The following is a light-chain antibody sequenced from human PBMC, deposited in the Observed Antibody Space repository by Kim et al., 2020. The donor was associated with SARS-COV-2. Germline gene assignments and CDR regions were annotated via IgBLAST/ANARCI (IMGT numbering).Light chain of an antibody. V-gene: IGLV3-19*01. CDR1: SLTSYY. J-gene: IGLJ2*01. Sequence: ALGLTVRITCQGDSLTSYYANWYQQKAGQPPVAVFYGKNNRPSGIQDRFSGSNSGDTASLTITGAQAEDEADYYCHSRDSSGDNWIFGGGTQLTVL. CDR2: GKN. CDR3: HSRDSSGDNWI.